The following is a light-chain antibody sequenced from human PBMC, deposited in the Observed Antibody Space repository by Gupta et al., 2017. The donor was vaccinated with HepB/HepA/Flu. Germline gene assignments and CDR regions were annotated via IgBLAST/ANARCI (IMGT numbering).Light chain of an antibody. V-gene: IGLV3-25*03. CDR3: QSADSSGTYV. J-gene: IGLJ1*01. CDR1: ALPKQE. Sequence: SYELTQPPSVSVSPGQTARITCSGDALPKQEAYWYQQKPGQAPVLVIFKDSERPSGIPERFSGSSSGTTVTVTISGVQAEDEADYYCQSADSSGTYVFGTGTKVTVL. CDR2: KDS.